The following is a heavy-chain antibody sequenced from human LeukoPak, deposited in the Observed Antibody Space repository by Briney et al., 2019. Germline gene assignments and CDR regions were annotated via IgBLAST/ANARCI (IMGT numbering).Heavy chain of an antibody. V-gene: IGHV1-58*01. CDR1: GFTFTSSA. CDR2: IVVGSGNT. D-gene: IGHD3-22*01. J-gene: IGHJ4*02. CDR3: AADPYYYDSSGYPY. Sequence: GTSVKVSCKASGFTFTSSAVQWVRQARGQRLEWIGWIVVGSGNTNYAQKFQERVTITRDMSTSTAYMELSSLRSEDTAVYYCAADPYYYDSSGYPYWGQGTLVTVSS.